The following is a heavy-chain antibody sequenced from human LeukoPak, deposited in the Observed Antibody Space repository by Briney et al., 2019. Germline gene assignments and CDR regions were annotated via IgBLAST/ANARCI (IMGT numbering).Heavy chain of an antibody. CDR2: INEDGSQK. D-gene: IGHD6-19*01. J-gene: IGHJ4*02. Sequence: GGSLRLSCVESGFTFRSPWTAWLRQAPEKGLEWVANINEDGSQKYYLGSVTGRFTISRDNAKNSLYLQMNSLSAEDTAMYYCARDGGWHRFDYWGQGTLVTVSS. V-gene: IGHV3-7*03. CDR3: ARDGGWHRFDY. CDR1: GFTFRSPW.